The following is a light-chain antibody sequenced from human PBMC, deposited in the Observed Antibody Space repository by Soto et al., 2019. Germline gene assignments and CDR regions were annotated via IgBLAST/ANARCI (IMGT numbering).Light chain of an antibody. V-gene: IGLV2-14*01. CDR2: EVN. CDR3: FSYTSGTTNV. CDR1: NSDIGGYNF. J-gene: IGLJ1*01. Sequence: QSALTQPASVSGSPGQSSTISCAGTNSDIGGYNFVSWYQQHPGKAPKLIIFEVNKRPSGFSNRFSGSKSGNKASLTISGIQAEDEADDYCFSYTSGTTNVFGTGTKLTVL.